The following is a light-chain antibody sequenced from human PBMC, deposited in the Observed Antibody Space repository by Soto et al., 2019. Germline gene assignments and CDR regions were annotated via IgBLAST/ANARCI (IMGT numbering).Light chain of an antibody. J-gene: IGLJ3*02. V-gene: IGLV2-14*01. Sequence: QSALTQPASVSGSPGQSITISCTGTSSDVGGYNYVSWYQQYPGKAPKLMISEVNDRPSGVSNRFSGSKSGNTASLTISGLQAEDEADYYCSSYTSSSTWVFGGGTQLTVL. CDR2: EVN. CDR3: SSYTSSSTWV. CDR1: SSDVGGYNY.